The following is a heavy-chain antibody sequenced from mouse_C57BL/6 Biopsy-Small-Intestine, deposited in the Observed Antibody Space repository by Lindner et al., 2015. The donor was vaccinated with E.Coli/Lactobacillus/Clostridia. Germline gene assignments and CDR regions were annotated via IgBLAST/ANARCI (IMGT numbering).Heavy chain of an antibody. V-gene: IGHV1-82*01. Sequence: LQESGPELVKPGASVKISCKVSGFAFSNSWMNWLKQRPEKGLEWIGWISPGDGDTKYNGKFKGKAILTADKSSSTAYMQLSSLTSEDSAVYFCARQGFVYWGQGTLVTVSA. CDR2: ISPGDGDT. J-gene: IGHJ3*01. CDR1: GFAFSNSW. CDR3: ARQGFVY.